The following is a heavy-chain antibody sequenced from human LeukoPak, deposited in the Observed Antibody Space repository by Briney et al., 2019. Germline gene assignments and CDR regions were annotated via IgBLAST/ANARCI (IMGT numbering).Heavy chain of an antibody. CDR3: AGGGRDGYNISY. D-gene: IGHD5-24*01. CDR1: GFTFSSYS. Sequence: GGSLRLSCAASGFTFSSYSMNWVRQAPGKGLEWVSSISSSSSYIYYADSVKGRFTISRDNAKNSLYLQMNSLRAEDTAVYYCAGGGRDGYNISYWGQGTLVTVSS. J-gene: IGHJ4*02. CDR2: ISSSSSYI. V-gene: IGHV3-21*01.